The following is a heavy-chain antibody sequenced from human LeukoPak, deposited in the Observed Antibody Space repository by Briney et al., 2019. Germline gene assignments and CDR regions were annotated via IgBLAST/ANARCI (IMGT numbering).Heavy chain of an antibody. J-gene: IGHJ4*02. CDR2: INPSGGST. D-gene: IGHD3-10*01. CDR3: ARDHYYYGSGSYYNPLGY. V-gene: IGHV1-46*01. Sequence: ASVKVSCKASGGTFSSYAISWVRQAPGQGLEWMGIINPSGGSTSYAQKFQGRVTMTRDTSTSTVYMELSSLRSEGTAVYYCARDHYYYGSGSYYNPLGYWGQGTLVTVSS. CDR1: GGTFSSYA.